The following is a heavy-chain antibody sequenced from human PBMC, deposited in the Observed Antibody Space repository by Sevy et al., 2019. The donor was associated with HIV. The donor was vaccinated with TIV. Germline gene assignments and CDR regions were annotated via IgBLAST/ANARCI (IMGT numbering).Heavy chain of an antibody. CDR1: GFTFNNAW. J-gene: IGHJ4*02. CDR2: IKRKIDGETT. Sequence: GGSLRLTCAVSGFTFNNAWMNWVRQAPGTGLQWVGLIKRKIDGETTDYAAPVNGRFTISRVDSKNTLMLQMNSLKIEDTAVYYCATAPGYYDSAPFDYWAPGTLVTVSS. D-gene: IGHD3-22*01. V-gene: IGHV3-15*01. CDR3: ATAPGYYDSAPFDY.